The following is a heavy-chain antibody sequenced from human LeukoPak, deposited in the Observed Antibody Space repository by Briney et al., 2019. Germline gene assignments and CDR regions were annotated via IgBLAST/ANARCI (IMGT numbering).Heavy chain of an antibody. V-gene: IGHV3-30*03. CDR3: ARGKRIVLMVYVNGMDV. CDR2: ISYDGSNK. CDR1: GFTFSSYG. J-gene: IGHJ6*02. Sequence: PGGSLRLSCAASGFTFSSYGMHWVRQAPGKGLEWVAVISYDGSNKYYADSVKGRFTISRDNAKNSLYLQMNSLRAEDTAVYYCARGKRIVLMVYVNGMDVWGQGTTVTVSS. D-gene: IGHD2-8*01.